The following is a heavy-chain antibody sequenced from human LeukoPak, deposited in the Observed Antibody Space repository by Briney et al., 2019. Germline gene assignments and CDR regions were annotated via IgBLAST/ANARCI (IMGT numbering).Heavy chain of an antibody. J-gene: IGHJ5*02. CDR3: ARVASRLGWFDP. Sequence: SETLSLTCTVSGGSISSYYWSWIRQPPGKGLEWIGYIYYSGSTNYNPSLKSRVTISVDTSKNQFSLKLRSVTAADTAVYYCARVASRLGWFDPWGQGTLVTVSS. CDR1: GGSISSYY. CDR2: IYYSGST. D-gene: IGHD2-15*01. V-gene: IGHV4-59*08.